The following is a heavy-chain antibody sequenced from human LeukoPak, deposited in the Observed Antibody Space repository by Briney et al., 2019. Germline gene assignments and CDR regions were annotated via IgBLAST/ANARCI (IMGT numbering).Heavy chain of an antibody. D-gene: IGHD3-22*01. CDR3: AKGGSGYFLDL. Sequence: GGSLRLSCAASGFIFNNYGLIWVRQAPGKGLEWVSAISNDGGGTTYADFVKGRFTISRDNSKNTLFLQMNSLRAEDTALYYCAKGGSGYFLDLWGQGTLVTVSS. J-gene: IGHJ5*02. CDR1: GFIFNNYG. CDR2: ISNDGGGT. V-gene: IGHV3-23*01.